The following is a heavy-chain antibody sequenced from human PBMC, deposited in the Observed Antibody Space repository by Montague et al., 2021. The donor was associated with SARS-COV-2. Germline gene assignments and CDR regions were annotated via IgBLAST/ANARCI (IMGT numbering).Heavy chain of an antibody. Sequence: SLRLSCAASGFTFSSYEMSWVRQAPGKGLEWVSYISSSGSTIYYADSVKGRFTISRDNAKNSLYLQMNSLRAEDTAVYYCARDSGELDYYGSGSYYRYFDYWGQGTLVTVSS. CDR2: ISSSGSTI. D-gene: IGHD3-10*01. CDR1: GFTFSSYE. J-gene: IGHJ4*02. CDR3: ARDSGELDYYGSGSYYRYFDY. V-gene: IGHV3-48*03.